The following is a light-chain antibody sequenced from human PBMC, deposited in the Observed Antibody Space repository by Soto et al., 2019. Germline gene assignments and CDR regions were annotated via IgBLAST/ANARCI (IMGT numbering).Light chain of an antibody. CDR2: GAS. J-gene: IGKJ2*01. CDR1: ESVSLNY. CDR3: QQYGSSPYT. V-gene: IGKV3-20*01. Sequence: EIVLTQSAGTLSLSPGERATLSCRASESVSLNYLAWYQQKPGQTPRLLIYGASRRATGIPDRFTAGGSGTDFTLTITRLEPEDFAVYYCQQYGSSPYTFGQGTKREIK.